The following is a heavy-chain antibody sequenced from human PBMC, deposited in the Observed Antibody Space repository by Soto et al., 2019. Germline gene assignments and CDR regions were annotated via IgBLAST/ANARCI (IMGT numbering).Heavy chain of an antibody. V-gene: IGHV4-59*01. CDR1: GSSISSYY. CDR2: IYYSGST. CDR3: ARVWGYAFDY. J-gene: IGHJ4*02. D-gene: IGHD3-16*01. Sequence: PSETLSLTCTGSGSSISSYYWSWIRQPPGKGLEWIGYIYYSGSTNYNPSLKSRVTISVDTSKNQFSLKLSSVSAADTAVYYCARVWGYAFDYWGQGTLVTVS.